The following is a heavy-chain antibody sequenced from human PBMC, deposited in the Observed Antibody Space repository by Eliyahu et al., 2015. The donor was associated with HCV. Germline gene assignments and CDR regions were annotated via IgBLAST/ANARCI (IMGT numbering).Heavy chain of an antibody. Sequence: QVQLVQSGAEVKKPGSSVKVSCKASGGXFSSYTISWVRQAPGQGLEWMGRIIPILGIANYAQKFQGRVTITADKSTSTAYMELSSLRSEDTAVYYCTIPSTIFGVVIAFGMDVWGQGTTVTVSS. CDR3: TIPSTIFGVVIAFGMDV. D-gene: IGHD3-3*01. CDR2: IIPILGIA. CDR1: GGXFSSYT. V-gene: IGHV1-69*02. J-gene: IGHJ6*02.